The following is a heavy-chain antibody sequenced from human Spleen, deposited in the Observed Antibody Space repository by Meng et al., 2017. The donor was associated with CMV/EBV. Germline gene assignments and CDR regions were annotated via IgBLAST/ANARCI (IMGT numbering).Heavy chain of an antibody. CDR1: GFTFRSYA. Sequence: GESLKISCAASGFTFRSYAMSWVRQAPGKGLEWVSAISGSGGNTYYADSVKGRFTMSRDNSKNTLYLQMNSLRAEDTAVYYCAKVLREGGPRPIWYYYGMDVWGEGTTVTVSS. V-gene: IGHV3-23*01. J-gene: IGHJ6*04. CDR2: ISGSGGNT. CDR3: AKVLREGGPRPIWYYYGMDV. D-gene: IGHD1-26*01.